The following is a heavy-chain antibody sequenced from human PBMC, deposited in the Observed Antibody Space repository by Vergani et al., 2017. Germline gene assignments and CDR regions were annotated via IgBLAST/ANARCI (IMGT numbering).Heavy chain of an antibody. D-gene: IGHD4-17*01. CDR2: IYYSGST. J-gene: IGHJ3*02. V-gene: IGHV4-59*01. Sequence: QVQLQESGPGLVKPSETLSLTCTVSGGSISSYYWSWIRQPPGKGLEWIGYIYYSGSTNYNPSLKSRVTISVDTSKNQFSLKLSSVTAADTAVYYCARDLTTVTTWGAFDIWGQGTMVTVSS. CDR3: ARDLTTVTTWGAFDI. CDR1: GGSISSYY.